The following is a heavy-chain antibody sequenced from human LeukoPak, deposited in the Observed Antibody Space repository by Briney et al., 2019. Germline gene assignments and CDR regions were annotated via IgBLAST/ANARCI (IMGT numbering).Heavy chain of an antibody. D-gene: IGHD2-21*02. V-gene: IGHV3-23*01. J-gene: IGHJ4*02. CDR3: AKGSTAYCGGDDFDY. CDR1: GFTFSSYA. CDR2: ISGSGGST. Sequence: GGSLRLSCAASGFTFSSYAMSWVRQAPGKGLEWVSAISGSGGSTYYADSVKGRFTISRDNSKNTLYLQMNSLRAEDTAVYYCAKGSTAYCGGDDFDYWGRGTLVTVSS.